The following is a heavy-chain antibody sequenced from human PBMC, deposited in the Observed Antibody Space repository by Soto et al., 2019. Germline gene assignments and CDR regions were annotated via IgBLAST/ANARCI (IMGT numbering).Heavy chain of an antibody. D-gene: IGHD2-15*01. CDR1: GGSISSGDYY. CDR2: ILYSGTT. J-gene: IGHJ4*02. Sequence: QVQLQESGPGLVKPSQTLSLTCTVSGGSISSGDYYWSCIRQPPGKGLAWIGYILYSGTTNYNPSPESRLTISVATSQNQFSLKRTSVIAADTAVSYCARSGALAYWGRGTLVTVSS. CDR3: ARSGALAY. V-gene: IGHV4-30-4*01.